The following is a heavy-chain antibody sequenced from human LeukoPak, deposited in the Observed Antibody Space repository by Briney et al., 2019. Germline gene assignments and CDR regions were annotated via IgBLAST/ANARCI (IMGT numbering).Heavy chain of an antibody. CDR2: INPNSGGT. CDR1: GYTFTGYF. J-gene: IGHJ4*02. Sequence: ASVKVSCKASGYTFTGYFMHWVRQAPGQGLEWMGWINPNSGGTNYAQKFQGRVTMTRDTSISTAYMELSRLRSDDTAVYYCARALKGEHTAMGDYWGQGTLVTVSS. V-gene: IGHV1-2*02. CDR3: ARALKGEHTAMGDY. D-gene: IGHD5-18*01.